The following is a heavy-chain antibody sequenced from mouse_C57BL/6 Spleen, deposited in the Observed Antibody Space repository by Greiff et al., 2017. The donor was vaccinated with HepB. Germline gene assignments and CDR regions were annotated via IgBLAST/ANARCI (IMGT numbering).Heavy chain of an antibody. D-gene: IGHD2-1*01. CDR3: ASRGLLSCAY. V-gene: IGHV5-17*01. Sequence: EVLLVESGGGLVKPGGSLKLSCAASGFTFSDYGMHWVRQAPEKGLEWVAYISSGSSTIYYADTVKGRFTISRDNAKNTLFLQMTSLRSEDTAMYYCASRGLLSCAYGGKGTLVTVSA. J-gene: IGHJ3*01. CDR2: ISSGSSTI. CDR1: GFTFSDYG.